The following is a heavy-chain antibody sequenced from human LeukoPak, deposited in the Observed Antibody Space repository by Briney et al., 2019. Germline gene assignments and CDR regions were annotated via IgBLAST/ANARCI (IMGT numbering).Heavy chain of an antibody. CDR3: ARDRIVVVPAALGGAFDI. Sequence: SETLSLTCTVSGGSISSGDYYWSWIRQPPGKGLEWIGYIYYSGSTYYNPSLKSLVTIPVDTSKNQFSLKLSSVTAADTAVYYCARDRIVVVPAALGGAFDIWGQGTMVTVSS. CDR2: IYYSGST. J-gene: IGHJ3*02. CDR1: GGSISSGDYY. D-gene: IGHD2-2*01. V-gene: IGHV4-30-4*08.